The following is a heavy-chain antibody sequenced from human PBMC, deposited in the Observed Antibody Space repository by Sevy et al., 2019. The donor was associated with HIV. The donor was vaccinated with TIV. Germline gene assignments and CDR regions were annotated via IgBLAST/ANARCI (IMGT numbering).Heavy chain of an antibody. Sequence: SENLSLTCTVSGGSITSLYWNWIRQPPGKGLEWFVNIYYNGHINYNPSLKSRVTLSLDTSKNQFSLRLSSVSAADTAMYYCAGENAWGRGYSWGQGTLVTVSS. CDR3: AGENAWGRGYS. V-gene: IGHV4-59*08. CDR2: IYYNGHI. CDR1: GGSITSLY. J-gene: IGHJ4*02. D-gene: IGHD1-26*01.